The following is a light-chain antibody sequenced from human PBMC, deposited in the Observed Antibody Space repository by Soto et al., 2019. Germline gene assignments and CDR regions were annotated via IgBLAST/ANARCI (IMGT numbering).Light chain of an antibody. CDR2: GAS. CDR3: QQYNNWPRT. Sequence: EIVMPQSPATLSVSPGERATLSCRASQSVSSNLAWYQQKPGQAPSLLIYGASTRATGIPARFSGSGSGTDFTLTISSLQSEDFAVYYCQQYNNWPRTLGQGTKVDTK. J-gene: IGKJ1*01. V-gene: IGKV3-15*01. CDR1: QSVSSN.